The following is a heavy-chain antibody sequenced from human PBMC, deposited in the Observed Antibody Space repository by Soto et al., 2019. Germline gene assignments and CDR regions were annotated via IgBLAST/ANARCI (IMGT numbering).Heavy chain of an antibody. J-gene: IGHJ5*02. CDR1: GFTFDDYP. Sequence: QLVESGGGLVQPGRSLRLSCTASGFTFDDYPMHWVRQRPGQGLEWVSGITWNSANVGYADSVRGRFTISRDNAKNSLFLQMDNLRPEDTAFYFCAKGGYCTDGSCYTEFAPRGQGTLVTFSS. CDR3: AKGGYCTDGSCYTEFAP. CDR2: ITWNSANV. D-gene: IGHD2-15*01. V-gene: IGHV3-9*01.